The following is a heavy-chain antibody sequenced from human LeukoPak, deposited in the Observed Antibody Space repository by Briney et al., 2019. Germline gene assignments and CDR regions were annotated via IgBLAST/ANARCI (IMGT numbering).Heavy chain of an antibody. D-gene: IGHD3-10*01. CDR2: ISDSGDST. V-gene: IGHV3-23*01. J-gene: IGHJ4*02. CDR1: GXXXSXYA. CDR3: AVIRGANY. Sequence: PGGSLXXSXXASGXXXSXYAXXWVRQVPGKGLEWVSGISDSGDSTYYADSVKGRFTISRDNSKNTLYLQMHSLRAEDTAIYYCAVIRGANYWGQGTLVTVSS.